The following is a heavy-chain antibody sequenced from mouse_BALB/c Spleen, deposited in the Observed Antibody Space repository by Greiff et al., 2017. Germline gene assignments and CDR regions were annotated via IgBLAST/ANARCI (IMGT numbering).Heavy chain of an antibody. CDR2: INPNNGGT. CDR1: GYTFTEYT. D-gene: IGHD1-2*01. Sequence: EVQLQQSGPELVKPGASVKISCTTSGYTFTEYTMHWVKQSHGKSLEWIGGINPNNGGTSYNQKFKGKATLTVDKSSSTAYMELRSLTSEDSAVYYCENHYYGGAWFAYWGQGTLVTVSA. CDR3: ENHYYGGAWFAY. J-gene: IGHJ3*01. V-gene: IGHV1-18*01.